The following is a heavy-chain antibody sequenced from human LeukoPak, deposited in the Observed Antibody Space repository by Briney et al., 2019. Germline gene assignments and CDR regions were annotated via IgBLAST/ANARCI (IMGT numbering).Heavy chain of an antibody. CDR2: IYYSGST. J-gene: IGHJ4*02. V-gene: IGHV4-59*01. D-gene: IGHD1-26*01. CDR3: ARDQAGATGY. CDR1: ADSISGYY. Sequence: SETLSLTCTVSADSISGYYWSWIRQPPGKGLEWIGYIYYSGSTNYNPSLKSRVTISVDTSKNQFSLKLSSVTAADTAVYYCARDQAGATGYWGQGALVTVSS.